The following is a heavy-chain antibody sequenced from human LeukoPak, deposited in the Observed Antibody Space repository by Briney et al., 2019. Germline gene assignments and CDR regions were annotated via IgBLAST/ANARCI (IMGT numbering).Heavy chain of an antibody. V-gene: IGHV3-53*01. CDR2: IYSGGST. CDR3: AARYYYDSSGYYDY. CDR1: GFTVSSNY. Sequence: PGGSLRLSCAASGFTVSSNYMSWVRQAPGKGLEWVSVIYSGGSTYYADSVKSRFTISRDNSKNTLYLQMNSLRAEDTAVYYCAARYYYDSSGYYDYWGQGTLVTVSS. J-gene: IGHJ4*02. D-gene: IGHD3-22*01.